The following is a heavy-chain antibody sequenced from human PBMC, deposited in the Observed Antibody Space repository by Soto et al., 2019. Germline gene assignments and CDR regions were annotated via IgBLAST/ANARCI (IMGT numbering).Heavy chain of an antibody. Sequence: GGSLRLSCAASGFTFSSYAMSWLRQAPGKGLEWVSAISDSGASTYNADSGKGRFTISRDNSKNTLYLQMNSLRVEDTAVYFCAKPYYYGSGSYGGFDYWGQGTLVTVSS. D-gene: IGHD3-10*01. V-gene: IGHV3-23*01. CDR2: ISDSGAST. CDR1: GFTFSSYA. J-gene: IGHJ4*02. CDR3: AKPYYYGSGSYGGFDY.